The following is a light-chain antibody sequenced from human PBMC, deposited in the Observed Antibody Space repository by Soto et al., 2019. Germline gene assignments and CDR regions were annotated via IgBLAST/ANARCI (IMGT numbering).Light chain of an antibody. Sequence: ENVLTQSPATLSASPGERATLSCRTSQIIGTNLAWYQQKPGQAPRLLIYGAFIRAPGFPVRFRGTGSGSEFTLTISSLQPEDGALYYCQQYDKCPYTFGQGTNLEIK. J-gene: IGKJ2*01. V-gene: IGKV3-15*01. CDR2: GAF. CDR3: QQYDKCPYT. CDR1: QIIGTN.